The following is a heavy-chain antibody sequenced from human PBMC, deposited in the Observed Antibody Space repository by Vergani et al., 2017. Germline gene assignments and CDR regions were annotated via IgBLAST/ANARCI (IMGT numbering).Heavy chain of an antibody. CDR3: AGGYDHSGFGAFDI. V-gene: IGHV4-31*03. D-gene: IGHD3-22*01. CDR1: GGSFSSDGYY. Sequence: QVHLQESGPGLVKPSQTLSLTCTVSGGSFSSDGYYWSWIRQHPGKGLEWIGYIFYSGSTYYNPALQSRVTISIDMFKNQFSLKLSSVTVADTAVYYCAGGYDHSGFGAFDIWGQGRMVTVSS. J-gene: IGHJ3*02. CDR2: IFYSGST.